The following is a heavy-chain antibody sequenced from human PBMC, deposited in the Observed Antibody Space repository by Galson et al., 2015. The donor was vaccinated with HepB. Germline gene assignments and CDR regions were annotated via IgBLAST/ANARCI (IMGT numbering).Heavy chain of an antibody. Sequence: SVKVSCKASGYIFTNYYVHWVRQAPGQGLEWMGVSNPTDDTTNYAQKFRDRITMTRDTSTNTVYIELSSLRSEDTAVYYCVREAHGGVFDYWGQGPWSPSPQ. D-gene: IGHD2-8*01. J-gene: IGHJ4*02. CDR2: SNPTDDTT. CDR3: VREAHGGVFDY. CDR1: GYIFTNYY. V-gene: IGHV1-46*01.